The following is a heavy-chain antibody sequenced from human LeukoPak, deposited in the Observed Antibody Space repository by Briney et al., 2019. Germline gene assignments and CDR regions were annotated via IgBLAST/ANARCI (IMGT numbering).Heavy chain of an antibody. V-gene: IGHV4-31*03. CDR2: IYYSGST. D-gene: IGHD3-16*01. CDR1: GGSISSGGYY. Sequence: SETLSLTCTVSGGSISSGGYYWSWIHQHPGKGLEWIGYIYYSGSTYYNPSLKSRVTTSVNTSKNQFSLKLSSVTAADTAVYYCARMKVWGAYFDYWGQGTLVTVSS. CDR3: ARMKVWGAYFDY. J-gene: IGHJ4*02.